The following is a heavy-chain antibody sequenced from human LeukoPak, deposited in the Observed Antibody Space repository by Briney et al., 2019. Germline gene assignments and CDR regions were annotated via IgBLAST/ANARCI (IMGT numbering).Heavy chain of an antibody. CDR1: AFTFSSYA. CDR3: AKDSYSKGDF. D-gene: IGHD6-13*01. V-gene: IGHV3-7*01. J-gene: IGHJ4*02. CDR2: IKNDGAVK. Sequence: GGSLRLSCAASAFTFSSYAMHWVRQAPGKGLEWVANIKNDGAVKNYVDSVKGRFTISRDNAKNSLYLQMNSLRAEDTAVYYCAKDSYSKGDFWGQGVLVTVSS.